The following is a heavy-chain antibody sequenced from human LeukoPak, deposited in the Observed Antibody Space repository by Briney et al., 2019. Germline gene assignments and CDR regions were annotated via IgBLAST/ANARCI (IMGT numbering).Heavy chain of an antibody. V-gene: IGHV4-61*02. CDR1: GGSITSGSYY. CDR3: ARGYVWGSYRYTGFYYFDY. Sequence: SETLSLTCTVSGGSITSGSYYWSWIRQPAGKGLEWIGRIYTSGSTNYNPSLKSRVTISVDTSKNQFSVKLSSVTAADTAVYYCARGYVWGSYRYTGFYYFDYWGQGTLVTVSS. CDR2: IYTSGST. J-gene: IGHJ4*02. D-gene: IGHD3-16*02.